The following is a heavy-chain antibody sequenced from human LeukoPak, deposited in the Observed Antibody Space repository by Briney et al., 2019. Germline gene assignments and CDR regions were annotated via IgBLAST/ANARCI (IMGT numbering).Heavy chain of an antibody. J-gene: IGHJ6*02. CDR2: ISSSSSYI. CDR1: GFTFSSYG. Sequence: GGSLRLSCAASGFTFSSYGMNWVRQAPGKGLEWVSSISSSSSYIYYADSVKGRFTISRDNAKNSLYLQMNSLRAEDTAVYYCARDLQGGVTSLYGMDVWGQGTTVTVSS. CDR3: ARDLQGGVTSLYGMDV. V-gene: IGHV3-21*01. D-gene: IGHD2-21*02.